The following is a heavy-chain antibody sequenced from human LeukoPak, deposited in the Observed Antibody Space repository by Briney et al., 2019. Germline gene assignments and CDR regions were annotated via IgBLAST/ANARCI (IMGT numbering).Heavy chain of an antibody. V-gene: IGHV3-9*01. Sequence: PGGSLRLSCAASGFSFDDHAMHWVRQAPGKGLEWVSGISWSSNSIGYADSVKGRFTISRDNAKNSLYLQMNSLTSEDTALYYCAKDKYSSSLSEFDYWGQGTLVTVSS. CDR3: AKDKYSSSLSEFDY. CDR1: GFSFDDHA. J-gene: IGHJ4*02. D-gene: IGHD6-13*01. CDR2: ISWSSNSI.